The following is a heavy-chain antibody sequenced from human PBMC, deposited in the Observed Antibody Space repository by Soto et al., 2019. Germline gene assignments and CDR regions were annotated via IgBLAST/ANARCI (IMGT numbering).Heavy chain of an antibody. CDR2: IHWNDDK. V-gene: IGHV2-5*01. Sequence: SGPAGEPTQTLTLTCSFSGFSLSVYGVRVIWFRQPPGETLEWLALIHWNDDKRYSPYLKSRLTITKDTSKNQVVLTLTNLDPLDTGTYFCAHTKDSSGFLTSWGQGILVTVSS. CDR1: GFSLSVYGVR. CDR3: AHTKDSSGFLTS. J-gene: IGHJ5*02. D-gene: IGHD3-22*01.